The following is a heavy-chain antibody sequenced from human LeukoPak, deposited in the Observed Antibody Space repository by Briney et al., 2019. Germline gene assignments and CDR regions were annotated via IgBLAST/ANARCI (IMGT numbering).Heavy chain of an antibody. Sequence: GGSLRLSCAASAFTFSDYSMNWVRQAPGKGLEWVSYISGRSSTIYYADSVKGRFTISRDNAKNSMYLQMNSLRAEDTAVYYCARDRIKSGSYYFDYWGQGPLVTVSS. V-gene: IGHV3-48*01. CDR3: ARDRIKSGSYYFDY. D-gene: IGHD1-26*01. J-gene: IGHJ4*02. CDR2: ISGRSSTI. CDR1: AFTFSDYS.